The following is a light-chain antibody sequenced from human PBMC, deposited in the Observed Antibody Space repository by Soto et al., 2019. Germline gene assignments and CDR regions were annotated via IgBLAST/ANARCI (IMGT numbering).Light chain of an antibody. J-gene: IGKJ1*01. V-gene: IGKV3-15*01. CDR2: GAS. Sequence: EIVLTQSPATLSVSPGERVTLSCRASQSVDISLAWYQQKPGQAPRLLIYGASTRATDMPGTFSGRGSGTEFTLTITSLRPEDFGVYYCQQHRSWPRTFGQGTKVEIK. CDR1: QSVDIS. CDR3: QQHRSWPRT.